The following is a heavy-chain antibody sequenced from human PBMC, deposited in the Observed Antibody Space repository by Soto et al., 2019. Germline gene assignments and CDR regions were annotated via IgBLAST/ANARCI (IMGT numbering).Heavy chain of an antibody. CDR1: GFTFSNYW. CDR2: IRQDGSEK. V-gene: IGHV3-7*01. J-gene: IGHJ4*02. Sequence: EVQVVESGGGLVQPGGSLKLSCVASGFTFSNYWMSWVRQAPGKGLEWVANIRQDGSEKNFVDSVKGRFTISRDNAKNSVDLQMNSLRAEDTAVYYCATTQSFDHWGQGTLVTVSS. CDR3: ATTQSFDH.